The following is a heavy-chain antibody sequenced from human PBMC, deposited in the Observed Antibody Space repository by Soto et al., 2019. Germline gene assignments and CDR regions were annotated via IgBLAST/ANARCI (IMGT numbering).Heavy chain of an antibody. Sequence: XGAVDGGSFSGYYWSWIRQPPGKGLEWIGEINHSGSTNYNPSLKSRVTISVDTSKNQFSLKLSSVTAADTAVYYCARGSGGAFDYWGQGTLVTVSS. CDR2: INHSGST. J-gene: IGHJ4*02. V-gene: IGHV4-34*01. CDR3: ARGSGGAFDY. CDR1: GGSFSGYY.